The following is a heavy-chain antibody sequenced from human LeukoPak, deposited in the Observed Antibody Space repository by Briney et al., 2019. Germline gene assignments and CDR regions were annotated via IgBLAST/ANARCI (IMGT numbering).Heavy chain of an antibody. CDR2: IIPIFGTA. Sequence: GSSVKVSCKASGGTFSSYAISWVQQAPGQGLEWMGRIIPIFGTANYAQKFQGRVTITTDESTSTAYMELSSLRSENTAVCYCACDEPHCDYWGQGTLVTVSS. V-gene: IGHV1-69*05. CDR3: ACDEPHCDY. J-gene: IGHJ4*02. CDR1: GGTFSSYA. D-gene: IGHD1-14*01.